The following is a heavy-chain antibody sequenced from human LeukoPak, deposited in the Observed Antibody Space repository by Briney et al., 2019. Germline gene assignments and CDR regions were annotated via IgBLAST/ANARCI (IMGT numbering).Heavy chain of an antibody. Sequence: GGSLRLSCAASGFTFSSYAMHWVRQAPGKGLEWVAVISYDGSNKYYADSVKGRFTISRDNSKNTLYLQMNSLRAEDTAVYYCAKDTLRSYDAFDIWGQGTMVTVSS. CDR3: AKDTLRSYDAFDI. CDR1: GFTFSSYA. D-gene: IGHD3-3*01. CDR2: ISYDGSNK. J-gene: IGHJ3*02. V-gene: IGHV3-30-3*01.